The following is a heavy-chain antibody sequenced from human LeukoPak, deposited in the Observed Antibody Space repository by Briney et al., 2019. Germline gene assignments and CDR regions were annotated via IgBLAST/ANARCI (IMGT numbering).Heavy chain of an antibody. Sequence: GGSLRLSCAASGFTFSSYWMSWVRQAPGKGLEWVANIKQDGSEKYYVDSVKGRFTISRDNAKNSLYLQMNSLRAEDTAVYYCARDRKRENSGYGVTPNYWGQGTLVTVSS. CDR2: IKQDGSEK. CDR3: ARDRKRENSGYGVTPNY. CDR1: GFTFSSYW. V-gene: IGHV3-7*01. J-gene: IGHJ4*02. D-gene: IGHD5-12*01.